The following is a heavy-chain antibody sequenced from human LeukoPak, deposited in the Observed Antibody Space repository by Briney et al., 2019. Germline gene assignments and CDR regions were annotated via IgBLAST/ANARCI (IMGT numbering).Heavy chain of an antibody. J-gene: IGHJ5*02. V-gene: IGHV3-23*01. Sequence: PGGSLRLSCAASGFTFSSYAMSWVRQAPGKGLEWVSAISGSGGSTYYADSVKGRFTISRDNSKNTLYLQMNSLRAEDTAVYYCAKDITRGSYHPYNWFDPWGQGTLVTVSS. CDR2: ISGSGGST. D-gene: IGHD1-26*01. CDR1: GFTFSSYA. CDR3: AKDITRGSYHPYNWFDP.